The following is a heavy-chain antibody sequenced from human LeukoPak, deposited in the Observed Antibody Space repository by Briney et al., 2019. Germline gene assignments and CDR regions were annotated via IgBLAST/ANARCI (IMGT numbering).Heavy chain of an antibody. CDR2: IGSGGPDT. Sequence: GGSLRLSCAASGFTFSNYAVTWVRQAPGKGLEWVSTIGSGGPDTYYADSVKGRFTTSRDSSKNTLYLQMNSLRVEDTAVYYCAKAQNTNCATTSCSPDYWGQGALVTVSS. CDR3: AKAQNTNCATTSCSPDY. V-gene: IGHV3-23*01. J-gene: IGHJ4*02. D-gene: IGHD2-2*01. CDR1: GFTFSNYA.